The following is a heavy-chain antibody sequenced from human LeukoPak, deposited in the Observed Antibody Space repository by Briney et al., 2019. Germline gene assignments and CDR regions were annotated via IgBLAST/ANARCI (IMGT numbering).Heavy chain of an antibody. D-gene: IGHD1-26*01. J-gene: IGHJ4*02. V-gene: IGHV3-30*02. CDR3: AKAANEWELLAGYFDY. CDR1: GFTFSSYG. CDR2: VRYDGSNK. Sequence: QPGGSLRLSCAASGFTFSSYGMYWVRQAPGKGLEWVAFVRYDGSNKYYADSVKGRFTISRDNSKNTLDLQMNSLRAEDTAVYYCAKAANEWELLAGYFDYWGQGTLVTVSS.